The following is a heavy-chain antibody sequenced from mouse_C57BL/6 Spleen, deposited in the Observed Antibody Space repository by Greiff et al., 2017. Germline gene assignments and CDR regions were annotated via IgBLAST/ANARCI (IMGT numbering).Heavy chain of an antibody. CDR1: GYTFTDYE. Sequence: QVQLQQSGAELVRPGASVTLSCKASGYTFTDYEMHWVKQTPVHGLEWIGAIDPETGGTAYNQKFKGKAILTADKSSSTAYMELRSLTSEDSAVYDCTRVNYGYGGCADWGQGTLVTVSA. CDR2: IDPETGGT. J-gene: IGHJ3*01. D-gene: IGHD2-2*01. V-gene: IGHV1-15*01. CDR3: TRVNYGYGGCAD.